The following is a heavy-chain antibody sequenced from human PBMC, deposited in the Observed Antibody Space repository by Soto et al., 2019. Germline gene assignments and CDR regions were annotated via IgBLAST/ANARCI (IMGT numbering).Heavy chain of an antibody. V-gene: IGHV1-3*01. J-gene: IGHJ4*02. CDR1: GYTFTTYA. Sequence: QVQLVQSGAEVMKPGASVKVSCKASGYTFTTYAMHWVRQAPGQRPEWMGWINAGNGNTKYSQKFQGRVTITSDTSASTAYMVLSSLRSEDTAVYYCARLSSPRYWGQGTLVTVSS. CDR3: ARLSSPRY. CDR2: INAGNGNT.